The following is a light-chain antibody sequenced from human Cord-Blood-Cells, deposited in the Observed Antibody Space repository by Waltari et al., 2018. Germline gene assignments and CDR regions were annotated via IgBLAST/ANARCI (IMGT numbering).Light chain of an antibody. Sequence: DIQLTQSPSSLSASVGVRVTITCRASQSISSYLIWYQWKPVKAPKLLNYAASSLQSGVPSRVNGNVSGTDFTFTISSLQPEDFATYYWQQRYWTPTFGGGTKVEIK. CDR1: QSISSY. J-gene: IGKJ4*01. CDR2: AAS. CDR3: QQRYWTPT. V-gene: IGKV1-39*01.